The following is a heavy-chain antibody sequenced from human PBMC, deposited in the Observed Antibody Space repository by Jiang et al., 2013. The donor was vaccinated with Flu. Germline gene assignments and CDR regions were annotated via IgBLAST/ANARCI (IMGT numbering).Heavy chain of an antibody. CDR1: GGTFSSYA. J-gene: IGHJ3*02. V-gene: IGHV1-69*04. D-gene: IGHD4-17*01. CDR3: ARDPTVTTLDAFDI. CDR2: IIPILGIA. Sequence: GAEVKKPGSSVKVSCKASGGTFSSYAISWVRQAPGQGLEWMGRIIPILGIANYAQKFQGRVTITADKSTSTAYMELSSLRSEDTAVYYCARDPTVTTLDAFDIWGQGTMVTVSS.